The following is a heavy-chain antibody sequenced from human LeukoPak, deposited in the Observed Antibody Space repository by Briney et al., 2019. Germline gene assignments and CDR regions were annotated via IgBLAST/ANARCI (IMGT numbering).Heavy chain of an antibody. D-gene: IGHD5-12*01. CDR2: IKQDGSGK. CDR3: ARDSPGYGGYSY. J-gene: IGHJ4*02. V-gene: IGHV3-7*04. CDR1: GFIFSNYW. Sequence: GGSLRLSCSASGFIFSNYWMTWVRQAPGKGLEWVANIKQDGSGKYYVDSMKGRFTISRDNAKNSLYLQINSLRAEDTAVYYCARDSPGYGGYSYWGQGTLVTVSS.